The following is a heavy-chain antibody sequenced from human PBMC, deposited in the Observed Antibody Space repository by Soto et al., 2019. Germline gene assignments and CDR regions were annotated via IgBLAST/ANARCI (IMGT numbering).Heavy chain of an antibody. J-gene: IGHJ5*02. CDR2: INAGNGNT. V-gene: IGHV1-3*01. Sequence: ASVKVSCKASGYTFTSYAMHWVRQAPGQRLEWMGWINAGNGNTKYSQKFQGRVTITRDTSASTAYMELSSLRSEDTAVYYCARGIVGYCSSTSCYYWFDPWGQGTLVTVSS. CDR3: ARGIVGYCSSTSCYYWFDP. CDR1: GYTFTSYA. D-gene: IGHD2-2*01.